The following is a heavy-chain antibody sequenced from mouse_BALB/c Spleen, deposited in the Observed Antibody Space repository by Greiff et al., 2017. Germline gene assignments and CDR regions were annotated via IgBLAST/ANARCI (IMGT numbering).Heavy chain of an antibody. Sequence: VQLVESGPGLVAPSQSLSITCTVSGFSLTGYGVNWVRQPPGKGLEWLGMIWGDGSTDYNSALKSRLSISKDNSKSQVFLKMNSLQTDDTARYYCARGYYYGSYAMDYWGQGTSVTVSS. CDR3: ARGYYYGSYAMDY. J-gene: IGHJ4*01. V-gene: IGHV2-6-7*01. D-gene: IGHD1-1*01. CDR1: GFSLTGYG. CDR2: IWGDGST.